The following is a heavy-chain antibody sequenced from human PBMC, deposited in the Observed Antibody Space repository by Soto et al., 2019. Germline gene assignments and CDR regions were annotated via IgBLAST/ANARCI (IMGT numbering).Heavy chain of an antibody. CDR2: IVPMFGTS. CDR3: NRGSEYYFWSVYL. J-gene: IGHJ4*02. Sequence: QERLVQSGAEVRKPGSSVKVSCKVTGGTSTRYAINWVRQAPGQGLEWMGGIVPMFGTSKYAQKFQGRVTITEDTSTNIAYMELRSLRSEDTAVYYCNRGSEYYFWSVYLWGQGTLVSVSS. V-gene: IGHV1-69*06. D-gene: IGHD3-3*01. CDR1: GGTSTRYA.